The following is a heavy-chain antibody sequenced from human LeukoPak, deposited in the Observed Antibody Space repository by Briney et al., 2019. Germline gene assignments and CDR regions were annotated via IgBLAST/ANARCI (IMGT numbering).Heavy chain of an antibody. CDR3: ARDLRPYSGYDNLAFDI. D-gene: IGHD5-12*01. Sequence: GGSLRLSCAASGFTFSTHTMNWVRQAPGKGLEWVSFISTSSSYIYYADSMKGRFTISRDNAKNSLYLQMNSLRAEDTAVYYCARDLRPYSGYDNLAFDIWGQGTMVTVSS. CDR1: GFTFSTHT. CDR2: ISTSSSYI. V-gene: IGHV3-21*01. J-gene: IGHJ3*02.